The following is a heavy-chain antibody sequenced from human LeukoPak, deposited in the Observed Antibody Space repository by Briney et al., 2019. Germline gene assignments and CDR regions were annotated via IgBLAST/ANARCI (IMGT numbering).Heavy chain of an antibody. D-gene: IGHD3-22*01. V-gene: IGHV4-59*08. J-gene: IGHJ5*02. CDR1: GGSISSYY. CDR3: ARVDYDSSGYLPPWWFDP. CDR2: IYYSGSI. Sequence: KPSETLSLTCTVSGGSISSYYWSWIRQPPGKGLEWIGYIYYSGSIKYNSSLKSRVTISVDTSKNQISLKLRSVTAADTAVYYCARVDYDSSGYLPPWWFDPWGQGTLVTVSS.